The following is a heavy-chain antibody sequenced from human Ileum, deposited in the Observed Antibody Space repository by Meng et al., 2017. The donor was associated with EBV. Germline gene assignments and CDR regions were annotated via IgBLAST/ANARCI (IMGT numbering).Heavy chain of an antibody. CDR3: ASSDYYRSDY. CDR2: TSHSGST. J-gene: IGHJ4*02. CDR1: GGSISRSDW. D-gene: IGHD3-22*01. V-gene: IGHV4-4*02. Sequence: QRQGSGPGLVKPSETLSLTCAVSGGSISRSDWWSWVRQPPGKGLEWIGETSHSGSTNYSPSLKSRVTISLDKSKNQLSLKLNSVTAADTAVYYCASSDYYRSDYWGQGTLVTVSS.